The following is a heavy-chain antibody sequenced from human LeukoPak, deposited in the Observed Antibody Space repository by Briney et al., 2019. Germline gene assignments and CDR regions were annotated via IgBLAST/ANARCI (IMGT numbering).Heavy chain of an antibody. D-gene: IGHD4-17*01. J-gene: IGHJ4*02. V-gene: IGHV1-2*02. CDR3: ARGALDPETVTNYFEY. CDR1: GYTFSDHY. Sequence: ASVKVSCKASGYTFSDHYIQWVRQAPGQGVDWLGWINPNSGGTDYARKFRGRVTMTRDMSLSTAYRELTRLTYDDTAVYYCARGALDPETVTNYFEYWAQGTLVTVSS. CDR2: INPNSGGT.